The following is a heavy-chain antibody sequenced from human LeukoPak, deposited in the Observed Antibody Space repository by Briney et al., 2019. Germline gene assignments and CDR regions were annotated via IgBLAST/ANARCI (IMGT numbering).Heavy chain of an antibody. J-gene: IGHJ4*02. CDR1: GGSISSSSYY. Sequence: SETLSLTCTISGGSISSSSYYWGWIRQPPGKGLEWIGSIYYSGSAYYNPSLKSRVTISVDTSKNQFSLKLSSVTAADTAVYYCARHSERYSFFDYWGQGTLVTVSS. CDR3: ARHSERYSFFDY. D-gene: IGHD1-1*01. V-gene: IGHV4-39*01. CDR2: IYYSGSA.